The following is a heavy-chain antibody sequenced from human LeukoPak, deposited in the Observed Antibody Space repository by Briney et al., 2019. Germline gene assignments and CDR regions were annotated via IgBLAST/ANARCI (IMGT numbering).Heavy chain of an antibody. CDR3: ARVFPYYYDSSGYYQLNDY. V-gene: IGHV1-18*01. Sequence: AASVKVSCKASDYTFTSYGISWVRQAPGQGLEWMGWISAYNGNTNYAQKLQGRVTMTTDTSTSTAYMELRSLRSDDTAVYYCARVFPYYYDSSGYYQLNDYWGQGTLVTVSS. CDR2: ISAYNGNT. J-gene: IGHJ4*02. CDR1: DYTFTSYG. D-gene: IGHD3-22*01.